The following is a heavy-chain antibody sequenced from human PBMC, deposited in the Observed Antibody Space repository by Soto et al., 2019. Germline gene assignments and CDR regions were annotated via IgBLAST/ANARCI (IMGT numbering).Heavy chain of an antibody. CDR2: IYYSGST. J-gene: IGHJ3*02. CDR1: GGSISSSSYY. V-gene: IGHV4-39*01. CDR3: ARHSHDYGDLGAFDI. Sequence: SKTLSLTCTVSGGSISSSSYYWGWIRQPPGKGLEWIGSIYYSGSTYYNPSLKSRVTISVDTSKNQFSLKLSSVTAADTAVYYCARHSHDYGDLGAFDIWGQGTMVTVSS. D-gene: IGHD4-17*01.